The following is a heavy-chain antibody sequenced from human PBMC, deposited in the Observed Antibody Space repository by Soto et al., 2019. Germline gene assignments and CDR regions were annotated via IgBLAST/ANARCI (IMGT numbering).Heavy chain of an antibody. CDR1: GFMFTSYW. J-gene: IGHJ4*02. CDR2: IRPDGSAK. Sequence: EVQLMESGGGLVQPGGSLRLSCAASGFMFTSYWMTWVRQAPGKGLEWVANIRPDGSAKNYVDSVKGRFTISRDNAKNSLYLQMNSLRAEDTAVYDCARAPVRGDDYNFDYWGQGTLVIVSS. CDR3: ARAPVRGDDYNFDY. V-gene: IGHV3-7*01. D-gene: IGHD3-10*01.